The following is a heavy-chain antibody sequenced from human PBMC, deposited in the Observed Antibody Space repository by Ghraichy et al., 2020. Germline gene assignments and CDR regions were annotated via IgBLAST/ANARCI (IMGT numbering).Heavy chain of an antibody. CDR2: IYYSGNT. V-gene: IGHV4-59*01. Sequence: SETLSLTCSVYGGSINSYYWSWIRQPPGKGLEWIGYIYYSGNTNYNPSLKSRVAISVDMPKSQFSLKLNSVTAADTAVYFCARTGGKRPWYFDLWGRGPLVTVSS. CDR3: ARTGGKRPWYFDL. CDR1: GGSINSYY. D-gene: IGHD3-16*01. J-gene: IGHJ2*01.